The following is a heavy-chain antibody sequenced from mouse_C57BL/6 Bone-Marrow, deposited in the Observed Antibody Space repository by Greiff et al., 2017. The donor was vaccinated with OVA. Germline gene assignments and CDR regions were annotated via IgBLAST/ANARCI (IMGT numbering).Heavy chain of an antibody. J-gene: IGHJ1*03. CDR2: NDPSDSYT. Sequence: QVQLQQPGAELVKPGASVKLSCKASGYTFTSYWMQWVKQRPGQGLEWIGVNDPSDSYTNYNQKLKGKATLTVDKSSSTAYMQLSSLTSDDSAVYFCARRHFRSSWYFDVSGTGTTVTVSS. CDR1: GYTFTSYW. CDR3: ARRHFRSSWYFDV. D-gene: IGHD1-3*01. V-gene: IGHV1-50*01.